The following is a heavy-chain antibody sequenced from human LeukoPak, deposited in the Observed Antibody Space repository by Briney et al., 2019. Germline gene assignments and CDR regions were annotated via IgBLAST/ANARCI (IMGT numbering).Heavy chain of an antibody. Sequence: PGGPLRLSCAASGFTFSSYWMNWVRQAPGKGLEWVSYISSSGSTIYYADSVKGRFTISRDNAKNSLYLQMNSLRAEDTAVYYCARDHQYYDILTGYYGGYYFDYWGQGTLVTVSS. CDR2: ISSSGSTI. D-gene: IGHD3-9*01. J-gene: IGHJ4*02. CDR3: ARDHQYYDILTGYYGGYYFDY. CDR1: GFTFSSYW. V-gene: IGHV3-48*04.